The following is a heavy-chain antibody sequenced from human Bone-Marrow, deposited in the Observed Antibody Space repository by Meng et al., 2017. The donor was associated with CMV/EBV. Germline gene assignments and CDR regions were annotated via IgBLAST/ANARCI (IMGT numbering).Heavy chain of an antibody. V-gene: IGHV3-15*01. Sequence: SGFTFSNAWMSWVRQAPGKGLEWVGRIKSKTDGGTTDYAAPVKGRFTISRDDSKNTLYLQMNSLKTEDTAVYYCTTDHDSSGYYLDYWGQGTPVTVSS. CDR1: GFTFSNAW. J-gene: IGHJ4*02. CDR2: IKSKTDGGTT. D-gene: IGHD3-22*01. CDR3: TTDHDSSGYYLDY.